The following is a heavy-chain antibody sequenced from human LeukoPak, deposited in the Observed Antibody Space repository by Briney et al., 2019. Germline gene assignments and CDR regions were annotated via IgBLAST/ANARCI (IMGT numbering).Heavy chain of an antibody. V-gene: IGHV3-23*01. CDR2: ISGSGGST. J-gene: IGHJ3*02. CDR1: GFTFSSYA. D-gene: IGHD3-9*01. Sequence: PGGSLRLSCAASGFTFSSYAMSWVRQAPGKGLEWVSAISGSGGSTYYADSVKGRFTISRDNSKYTLYLQMNSLRAEDTAVYYCARDSNFDWSTDAFDIWGQGTMVTVSS. CDR3: ARDSNFDWSTDAFDI.